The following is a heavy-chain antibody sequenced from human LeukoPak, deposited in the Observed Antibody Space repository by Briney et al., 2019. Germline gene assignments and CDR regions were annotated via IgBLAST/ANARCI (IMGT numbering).Heavy chain of an antibody. J-gene: IGHJ4*02. Sequence: GGSLRLSCAASGFTFSSYSMNWVRQAPGKGLEWVSYISSSSSTIYYADSVKGRFTISRDNAKNSLYLQMNSLRAEDTAVYCCARENQNVLRFLEWLSYFDYWGQGTLVTVSS. CDR1: GFTFSSYS. CDR3: ARENQNVLRFLEWLSYFDY. V-gene: IGHV3-48*01. D-gene: IGHD3-3*01. CDR2: ISSSSSTI.